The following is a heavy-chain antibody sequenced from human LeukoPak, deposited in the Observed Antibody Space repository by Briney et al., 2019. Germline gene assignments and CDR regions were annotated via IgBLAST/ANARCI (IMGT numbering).Heavy chain of an antibody. V-gene: IGHV1-69*01. CDR2: IIPIFGTA. J-gene: IGHJ5*02. Sequence: SVKVSCKASGGTFSSYAISWVRQAPGQGLEWMGGIIPIFGTANYAQKFQGRVTITADESTSTAYMELSSLRSEDTAVYYCASGGDTAGDWFDPWGQGTLVTVSS. D-gene: IGHD5-18*01. CDR3: ASGGDTAGDWFDP. CDR1: GGTFSSYA.